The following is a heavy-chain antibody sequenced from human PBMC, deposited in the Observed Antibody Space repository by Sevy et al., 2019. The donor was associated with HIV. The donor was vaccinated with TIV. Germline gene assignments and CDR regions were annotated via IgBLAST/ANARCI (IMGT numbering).Heavy chain of an antibody. CDR1: GFTFDDYA. CDR2: ITRNSYEAYGGTT. V-gene: IGHV3-49*03. J-gene: IGHJ4*02. Sequence: GGSLRPSCTTSGFTFDDYAMSWFRQAPGKGLEWVAFITRNSYEAYGGTTDYGASVKGRFIISRDDSKSIAYLQMSSLKTEDTAVYYCTRGLATADTPEYYFDYWGQGTLVTVSS. D-gene: IGHD5-12*01. CDR3: TRGLATADTPEYYFDY.